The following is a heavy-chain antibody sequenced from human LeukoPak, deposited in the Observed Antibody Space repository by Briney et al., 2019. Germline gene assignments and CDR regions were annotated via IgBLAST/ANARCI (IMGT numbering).Heavy chain of an antibody. J-gene: IGHJ6*02. CDR2: ISSSSSTI. V-gene: IGHV3-48*02. CDR3: AEFGMDV. Sequence: GGSLRLSCAASGFTFSRSGMNWVRQAPGKGLEWVSFISSSSSTIYYTGSVKGRFTISRDNAKNSLYLQMNSLRDEDTAVYYCAEFGMDVWGQGTTVTVSS. CDR1: GFTFSRSG.